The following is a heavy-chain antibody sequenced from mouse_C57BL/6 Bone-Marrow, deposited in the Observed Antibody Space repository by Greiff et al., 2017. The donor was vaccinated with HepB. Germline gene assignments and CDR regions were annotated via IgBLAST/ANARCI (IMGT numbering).Heavy chain of an antibody. CDR1: GYTFTDYY. J-gene: IGHJ2*01. CDR2: INPNNGGT. V-gene: IGHV1-26*01. D-gene: IGHD6-1*01. CDR3: ARSASLP. Sequence: EVQLQQSGPELVKPGASVKISCKASGYTFTDYYMNWVKQSHGKSLEWIGDINPNNGGTSYNQKFKGKATLTVDKSSSTAYMELRSLTSEDSAVYYCARSASLPWGQGTTLTVSS.